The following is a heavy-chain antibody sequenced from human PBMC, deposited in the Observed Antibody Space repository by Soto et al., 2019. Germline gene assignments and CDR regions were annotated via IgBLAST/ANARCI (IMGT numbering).Heavy chain of an antibody. V-gene: IGHV3-30-3*01. CDR1: GFTFSSYA. D-gene: IGHD3-22*01. CDR3: ARDDYDAPFDY. CDR2: ISYDGSNK. Sequence: GGSLRLSCAASGFTFSSYAMHWVRQAPGKGLEWVAVISYDGSNKYYADSVKGRFTISRDNSKNTLYLQMNSLGAEDTAVYYCARDDYDAPFDYWGQGTLVTVSS. J-gene: IGHJ4*02.